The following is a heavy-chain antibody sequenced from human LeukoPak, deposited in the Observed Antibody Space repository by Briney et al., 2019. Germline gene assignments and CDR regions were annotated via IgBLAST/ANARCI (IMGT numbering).Heavy chain of an antibody. V-gene: IGHV3-33*06. CDR2: IWYDGSNK. Sequence: PGGSLRLSCAASGFTFNNYGMHWVRQAPGKGLEWGAVIWYDGSNKYYEDSVKGRFTISRDNSKNTLYLQMNSLRAEDTAVYYCAKVSDSSGSDYWGQGTLVTVSS. CDR1: GFTFNNYG. J-gene: IGHJ4*02. D-gene: IGHD3-22*01. CDR3: AKVSDSSGSDY.